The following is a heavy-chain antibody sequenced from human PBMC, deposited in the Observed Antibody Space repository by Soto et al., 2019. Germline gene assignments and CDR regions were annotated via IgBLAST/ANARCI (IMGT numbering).Heavy chain of an antibody. D-gene: IGHD2-15*01. V-gene: IGHV1-18*01. CDR2: ISAYNGDT. CDR1: GYRFTSYG. Sequence: ASVKVSCKASGYRFTSYGISWVRQAPGQGLEWMGWISAYNGDTNYAQKLQGRVTMTTDTSTSTAYMELRSLRSEDTAVYYCARDLGGWPDYWGQGTLVTVSS. CDR3: ARDLGGWPDY. J-gene: IGHJ4*02.